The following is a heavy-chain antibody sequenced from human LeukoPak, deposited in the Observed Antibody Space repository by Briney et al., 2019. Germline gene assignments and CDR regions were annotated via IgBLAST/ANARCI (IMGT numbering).Heavy chain of an antibody. CDR3: ARGGDIVGATRSAFDL. CDR1: GFTVSSNY. CDR2: IASGGTT. Sequence: GGSLSLSCAASGFTVSSNYMSWVRQAPGKGLEWVSVIASGGTTYYADSVKGRSTISRDNSKNTLYLQMNDLRAEDTAVFYCARGGDIVGATRSAFDLWGQGTMVTVSS. J-gene: IGHJ3*01. V-gene: IGHV3-53*01. D-gene: IGHD1-26*01.